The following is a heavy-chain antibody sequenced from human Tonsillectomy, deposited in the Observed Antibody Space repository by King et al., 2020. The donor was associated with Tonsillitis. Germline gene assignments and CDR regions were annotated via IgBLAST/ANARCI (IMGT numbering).Heavy chain of an antibody. CDR3: AREYYYDRNYYFDY. CDR1: GYTFINYG. J-gene: IGHJ4*02. D-gene: IGHD3-22*01. V-gene: IGHV1-18*04. Sequence: QLVQSGAEVKKPGASVKVSCKASGYTFINYGISWVRQAPGQGLEWMGWISAYNGNTNYAQSLQGRVTMTTDTSTRTAYMELRSLRSDDTAVYYCAREYYYDRNYYFDYWGQGTLVTVSS. CDR2: ISAYNGNT.